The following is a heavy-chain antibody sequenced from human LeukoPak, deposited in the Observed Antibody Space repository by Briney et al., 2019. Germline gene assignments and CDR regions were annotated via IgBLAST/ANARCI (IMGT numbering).Heavy chain of an antibody. D-gene: IGHD6-19*01. CDR1: GYSISRGYY. J-gene: IGHJ5*02. Sequence: SETLSLTCTVSGYSISRGYYWGWSRQPPGKGLEGVGSIYHGGSTYYNPSLKSRVTISVDTSKNQFSLKLSSVTAADTAVYYCARDLGIAVAGTRWFDPWGQGTLVTVSS. V-gene: IGHV4-38-2*02. CDR2: IYHGGST. CDR3: ARDLGIAVAGTRWFDP.